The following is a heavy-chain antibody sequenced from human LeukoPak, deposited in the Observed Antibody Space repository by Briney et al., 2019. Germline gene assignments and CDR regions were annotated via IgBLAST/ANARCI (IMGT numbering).Heavy chain of an antibody. V-gene: IGHV3-49*04. D-gene: IGHD6-19*01. CDR2: IRSKAYGGTT. CDR3: TRQEQWLVRVYFQH. CDR1: GFTFGDYA. Sequence: PGGSLRLSCTASGFTFGDYAMSWVRQAPGKSLEWVGFIRSKAYGGTTEYAASVKGRFTISRDDSKSIAYLQMNSLKTEDTAVYYCTRQEQWLVRVYFQHWGQGTLVTVSS. J-gene: IGHJ1*01.